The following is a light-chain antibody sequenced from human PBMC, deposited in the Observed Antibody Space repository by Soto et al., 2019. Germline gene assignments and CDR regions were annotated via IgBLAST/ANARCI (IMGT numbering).Light chain of an antibody. Sequence: DIVMTQSPDSLAVSLGERATVNCKSSQSVLYSSDNKNNLAWYQQKPGQPPKLLIYWASTRGSGVPDRFSGSGSGTDFTLTISSLQAEDVAVYYCQQYLTIPRTFGQGTKVEIK. CDR3: QQYLTIPRT. CDR2: WAS. CDR1: QSVLYSSDNKNN. J-gene: IGKJ1*01. V-gene: IGKV4-1*01.